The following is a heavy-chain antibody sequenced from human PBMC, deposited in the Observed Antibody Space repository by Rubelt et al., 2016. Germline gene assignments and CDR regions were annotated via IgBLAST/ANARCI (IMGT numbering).Heavy chain of an antibody. CDR2: IGTAGDT. J-gene: IGHJ4*02. D-gene: IGHD1-14*01. V-gene: IGHV3-13*01. CDR1: GFTFSSYD. Sequence: VQLVESGGGVVQPGRSLRLSCAASGFTFSSYDMHWVRQATGKGLEWVSAIGTAGDTYYPGSVKGRFTISRENAKNSLYRQMNSLRAGDTAVYYCARDIRGGFDYWGQGTLVTVSS. CDR3: ARDIRGGFDY.